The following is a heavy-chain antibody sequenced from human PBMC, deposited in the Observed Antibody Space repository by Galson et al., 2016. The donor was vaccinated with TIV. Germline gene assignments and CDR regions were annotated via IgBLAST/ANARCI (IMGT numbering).Heavy chain of an antibody. J-gene: IGHJ6*02. CDR2: IDTDGTTT. V-gene: IGHV3-74*01. CDR3: AKQWLKDYYGMDV. Sequence: SLRLSCAASGISVNNDWMHWVRQSPEKGLVWVARIDTDGTTTYYADSVKGRFSISRDNAKNTVYLQMNNLIADDTAVYYCAKQWLKDYYGMDVWGPGATVTVSS. D-gene: IGHD6-19*01. CDR1: GISVNNDW.